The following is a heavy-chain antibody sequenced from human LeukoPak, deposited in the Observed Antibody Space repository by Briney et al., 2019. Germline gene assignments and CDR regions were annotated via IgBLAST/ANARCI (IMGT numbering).Heavy chain of an antibody. D-gene: IGHD1-1*01. J-gene: IGHJ3*02. CDR2: INPSGGST. Sequence: ASVKVSCKASGYTFTGYYMHWVRQAPGQGLEWMGIINPSGGSTSYAQKFQGRVTMTRDTSTSTVYMELSSLRSEDTAVYYCAREARSGTTGEGWAFDIWGQGTMVTVSS. CDR3: AREARSGTTGEGWAFDI. CDR1: GYTFTGYY. V-gene: IGHV1-46*01.